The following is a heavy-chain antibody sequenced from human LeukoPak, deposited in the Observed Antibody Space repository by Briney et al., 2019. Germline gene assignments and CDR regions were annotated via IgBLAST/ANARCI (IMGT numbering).Heavy chain of an antibody. CDR1: GFTLSSYS. D-gene: IGHD5-18*01. Sequence: PGGSLRLSCAAPGFTLSSYSMNWVRQAPGKGLEWVSSISSSSSYIYYADSVKGRFTISRDNAKNSLYLQMNSLRAEDTAVYYCAGGYSYGPGRYYYYGMDVWGQGTTVTVSS. CDR2: ISSSSSYI. CDR3: AGGYSYGPGRYYYYGMDV. J-gene: IGHJ6*02. V-gene: IGHV3-21*01.